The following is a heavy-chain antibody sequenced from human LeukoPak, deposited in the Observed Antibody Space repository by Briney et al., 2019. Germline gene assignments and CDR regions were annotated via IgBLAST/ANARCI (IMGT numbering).Heavy chain of an antibody. CDR2: IRYDGSNK. V-gene: IGHV3-30*02. CDR1: GFTFSSYG. Sequence: QPGGSLRLSCAASGFTFSSYGMHWVRQAPGKGLEWVAFIRYDGSNKYYANSVKGRFTISRDNSKNTLYLQMNSLRAEDTAVYYCARDRDYISTDYGDDCWGQGTLVTVSS. CDR3: ARDRDYISTDYGDDC. D-gene: IGHD4-17*01. J-gene: IGHJ4*02.